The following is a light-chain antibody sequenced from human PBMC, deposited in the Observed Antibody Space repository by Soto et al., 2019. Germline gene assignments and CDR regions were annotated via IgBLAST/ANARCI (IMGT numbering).Light chain of an antibody. J-gene: IGKJ1*01. V-gene: IGKV4-1*01. Sequence: DIILTSSQESLSLSLHARATIYRKSSHSFLYSPYNKAYLAWYQHRPGQPPRLLIYWASVRARGIPDRFSASGSGTDFTLTISDVQAEDLALYYCQQRQSSPRTFGQGTKVDI. CDR1: HSFLYSPYNKAY. CDR3: QQRQSSPRT. CDR2: WAS.